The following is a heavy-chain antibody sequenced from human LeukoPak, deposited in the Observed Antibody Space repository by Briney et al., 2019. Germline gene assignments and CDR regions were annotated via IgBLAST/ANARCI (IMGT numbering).Heavy chain of an antibody. CDR1: GFTFSSYE. CDR3: ARKDDTSGYDAFDI. D-gene: IGHD3-22*01. J-gene: IGHJ3*02. V-gene: IGHV3-21*01. CDR2: ISSSSSYI. Sequence: PGGSLRLSCAASGFTFSSYEMNWVRQAPGKGLEWVSSISSSSSYIYYADSVKGRFTISRDNAKNSLYLQMNSLRAEDTAVYYCARKDDTSGYDAFDIWGQGTMVTVSS.